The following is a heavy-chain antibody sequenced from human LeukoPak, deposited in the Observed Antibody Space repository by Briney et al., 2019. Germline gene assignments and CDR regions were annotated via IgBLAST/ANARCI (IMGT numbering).Heavy chain of an antibody. CDR2: ICSSSSYI. V-gene: IGHV3-21*01. CDR3: ARVGAVMVRGVPSYFDY. CDR1: GFTFSSSN. J-gene: IGHJ4*02. Sequence: GGSLTLSCAASGFTFSSSNMNWVRQAPGEGLEWVSYICSSSSYIYYADSVKGRFTISRDNAKNSLYLQMNSLRAEDTAVYYCARVGAVMVRGVPSYFDYWGQGTLVTVSS. D-gene: IGHD3-10*01.